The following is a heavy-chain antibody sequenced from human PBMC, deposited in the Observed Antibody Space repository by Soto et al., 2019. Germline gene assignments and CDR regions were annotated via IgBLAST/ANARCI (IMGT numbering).Heavy chain of an antibody. CDR2: ISYDGSNK. V-gene: IGHV3-30*18. D-gene: IGHD3-3*01. CDR1: GFTFSSYG. CDR3: AKEGVKNRYYDFWSGPTDYYYYYGMDV. J-gene: IGHJ6*02. Sequence: GGSLRLSCAASGFTFSSYGMHWVRQAPGKGLEWVAVISYDGSNKYYADSVKGRFTISRDNSKNTLYLQMNSLRAEDTAVYYCAKEGVKNRYYDFWSGPTDYYYYYGMDVWGQGTTVTVSS.